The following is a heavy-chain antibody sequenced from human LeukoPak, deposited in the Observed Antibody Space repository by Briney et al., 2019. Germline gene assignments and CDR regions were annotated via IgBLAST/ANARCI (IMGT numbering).Heavy chain of an antibody. Sequence: NTSETLSLTCAVYGGSFSGYYWSWIRQPPGKGLEWIGEINHSGSTNYNPSLKSRVTISVDTSKNQFSLKLSSVTAADTAVYYCARVHYDFWSGYSAFDYWGQGTLVTVSS. D-gene: IGHD3-3*01. CDR1: GGSFSGYY. V-gene: IGHV4-34*01. CDR2: INHSGST. J-gene: IGHJ4*02. CDR3: ARVHYDFWSGYSAFDY.